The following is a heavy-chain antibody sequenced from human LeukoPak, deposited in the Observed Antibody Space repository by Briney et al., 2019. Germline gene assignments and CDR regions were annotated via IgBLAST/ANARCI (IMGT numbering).Heavy chain of an antibody. CDR2: IYTSGST. Sequence: SETLSLTCTVSGGSISSYYWSWIRQPAGKGLEWIGRIYTSGSTNYNPSLKSRVTMSVDTSKNQFSLKLSSVTAAHTAVYYCARVGAVAGTAWGYYYYYYMDVWGKGTTVTVSS. J-gene: IGHJ6*03. D-gene: IGHD6-19*01. CDR3: ARVGAVAGTAWGYYYYYYMDV. CDR1: GGSISSYY. V-gene: IGHV4-4*07.